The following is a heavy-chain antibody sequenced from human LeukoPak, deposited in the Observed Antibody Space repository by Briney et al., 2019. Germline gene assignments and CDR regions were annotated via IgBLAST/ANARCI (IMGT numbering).Heavy chain of an antibody. CDR2: IYTSGST. D-gene: IGHD1-26*01. V-gene: IGHV4-61*02. CDR1: GGSISSGSYY. J-gene: IGHJ3*02. CDR3: ARDRGGRWELPSDAFDI. Sequence: SETLSLTCTVSGGSISSGSYYWSWIRQPAGKGLEWIGRIYTSGSTNYNPSLKSRVTISVDTSKNQFSLKLSSVTAADTAVYYCARDRGGRWELPSDAFDIWGQGTMVTVSS.